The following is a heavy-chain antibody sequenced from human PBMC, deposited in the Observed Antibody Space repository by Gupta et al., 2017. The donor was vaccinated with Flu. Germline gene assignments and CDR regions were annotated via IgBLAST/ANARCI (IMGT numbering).Heavy chain of an antibody. J-gene: IGHJ4*02. V-gene: IGHV3-30*18. Sequence: QVHLVESGGGVVQPGRSLRLSCAASRFTFSTYGMHWVRRAAGKGLEWVALISADGSREYYVDSVKGRFTISRDNFKNTVYLQMNNLRVEDTAVYYCAKFIVDGTLTKAIDSWGQGTLVTVSS. CDR2: ISADGSRE. CDR1: RFTFSTYG. CDR3: AKFIVDGTLTKAIDS. D-gene: IGHD4-17*01.